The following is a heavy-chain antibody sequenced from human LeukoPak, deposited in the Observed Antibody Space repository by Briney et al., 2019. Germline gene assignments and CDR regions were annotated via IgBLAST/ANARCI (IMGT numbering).Heavy chain of an antibody. J-gene: IGHJ4*02. CDR2: IHYSGST. Sequence: SETLSLTCTVSGGSISSSSYYWGWIRQPPGKGLEWIGSIHYSGSTYYNPSLKSRVTISVDTSKNQFSLKLSSVTAADTAVYYCARDVVSDSSGYYVDYWGQGTLVTVSS. D-gene: IGHD3-22*01. V-gene: IGHV4-39*07. CDR3: ARDVVSDSSGYYVDY. CDR1: GGSISSSSYY.